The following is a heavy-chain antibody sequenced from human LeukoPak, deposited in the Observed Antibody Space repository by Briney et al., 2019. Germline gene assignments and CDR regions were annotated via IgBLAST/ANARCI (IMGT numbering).Heavy chain of an antibody. V-gene: IGHV3-30-3*01. CDR3: AREIYGSGSYHQLLDY. D-gene: IGHD3-10*01. CDR2: ISYDGSNK. Sequence: GGSLRLSCAASGFTFSSYAMHWVRQAPCKGLEWVALISYDGSNKYYADSVKGRFTISRDNSKNTLYLQMNSLRAEDTAVYYCAREIYGSGSYHQLLDYWGQGTLVTVSS. J-gene: IGHJ4*02. CDR1: GFTFSSYA.